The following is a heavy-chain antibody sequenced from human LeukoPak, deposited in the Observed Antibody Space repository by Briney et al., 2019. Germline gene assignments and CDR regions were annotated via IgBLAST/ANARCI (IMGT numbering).Heavy chain of an antibody. J-gene: IGHJ4*02. CDR2: ISYDGRDK. CDR1: GFTFSRYP. Sequence: GGSLGLSCAASGFTFSRYPMHWVRQAPGKGLEWVAVISYDGRDKHHADSVRGRFTISRDNSKNTLYLQMNSLRAEDTAVYYCARDPYYYDSSGGYWGQGTLVTVSS. CDR3: ARDPYYYDSSGGY. D-gene: IGHD3-22*01. V-gene: IGHV3-30*14.